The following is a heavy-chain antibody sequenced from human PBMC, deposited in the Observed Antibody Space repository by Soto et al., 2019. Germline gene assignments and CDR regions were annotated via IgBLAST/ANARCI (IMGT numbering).Heavy chain of an antibody. J-gene: IGHJ5*02. V-gene: IGHV3-48*02. CDR2: ITAASDTI. D-gene: IGHD3-3*01. Sequence: EVQLVESGGGLAQPGGSLRLSCEAAGFTFSIDTMNWVRQAPGKVLEWVSYITAASDTIYYADSVKCRFTISRDNAKLALYLPMNRPRDEDTSGYYWTRHYTTPRVGAGFEAWCQGDLVTVSS. CDR1: GFTFSIDT. CDR3: TRHYTTPRVGAGFEA.